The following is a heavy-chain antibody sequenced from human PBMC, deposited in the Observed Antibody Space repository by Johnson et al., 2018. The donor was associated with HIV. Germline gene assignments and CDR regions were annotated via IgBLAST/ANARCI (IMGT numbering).Heavy chain of an antibody. D-gene: IGHD2-8*01. Sequence: QVQLVESGGGVVQPGMSLRLSCAASGFTFSSYAMHWVRQAPGKGLEWVALISYDGTNKYYADSVKGRFTISRDNSKNTLYLQMNSLRADDTAVYYCAIDTLAWGLIPPIGGFDIWGQGTMVTVSS. CDR1: GFTFSSYA. J-gene: IGHJ3*02. V-gene: IGHV3-30-3*01. CDR3: AIDTLAWGLIPPIGGFDI. CDR2: ISYDGTNK.